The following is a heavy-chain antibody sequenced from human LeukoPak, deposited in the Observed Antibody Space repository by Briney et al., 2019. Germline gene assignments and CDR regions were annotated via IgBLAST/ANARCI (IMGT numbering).Heavy chain of an antibody. V-gene: IGHV1-8*02. CDR1: GYTFTSYA. CDR2: MNPNSGNT. J-gene: IGHJ4*02. Sequence: ASVKVSCKASGYTFTSYAMHWVRQAPGQRLEWMGWMNPNSGNTGYAQKFQGRVTMTRNTSISTAYMELSSLRSEDTAVYYCARVNIAAAGDDYWGQGTLVTVSS. D-gene: IGHD6-13*01. CDR3: ARVNIAAAGDDY.